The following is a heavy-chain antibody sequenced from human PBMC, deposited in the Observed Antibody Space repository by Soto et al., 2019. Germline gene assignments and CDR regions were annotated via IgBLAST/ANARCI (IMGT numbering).Heavy chain of an antibody. CDR1: GFTFRSYA. V-gene: IGHV3-30-3*01. CDR2: ISYDGSNK. D-gene: IGHD3-22*01. J-gene: IGHJ4*02. CDR3: VRSMIIVVRLIGLDY. Sequence: PGGSLRLSCGASGFTFRSYAMHWVRQTPGKGLEWVAVISYDGSNKHYADSVKGRFSISRDNSKNMLYLQMDSLSTEDTAVYYCVRSMIIVVRLIGLDYWGQGTLVTSPQ.